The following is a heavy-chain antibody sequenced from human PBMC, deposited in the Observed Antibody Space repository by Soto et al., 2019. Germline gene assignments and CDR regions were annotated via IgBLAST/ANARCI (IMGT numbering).Heavy chain of an antibody. D-gene: IGHD3-10*01. CDR1: GFYFSVYW. CDR2: ISEDGLTT. Sequence: EVQLVESGGGLVQPGGSLRLSCSASGFYFSVYWMHWVQQTPGKGPVWVARISEDGLTTNYADSVQGRFIISRDDAKSTLHLQMNRLRVEDTAVYYCTRGPRPDSSATGTYWGQGTQVTVS. V-gene: IGHV3-74*01. J-gene: IGHJ4*02. CDR3: TRGPRPDSSATGTY.